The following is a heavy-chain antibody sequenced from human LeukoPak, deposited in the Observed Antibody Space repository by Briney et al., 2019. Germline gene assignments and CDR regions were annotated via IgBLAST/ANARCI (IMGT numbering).Heavy chain of an antibody. CDR2: IDHSGST. D-gene: IGHD2-8*01. Sequence: SETLSLTCAVYGGSFSGYYWSWIRQPPGKGLEWIGEIDHSGSTNYNPSLKSRVTISVDTSKNQFSLKLISVTAADTAVYYCARGVLYSNWGQGTLVTVSS. J-gene: IGHJ4*02. CDR1: GGSFSGYY. V-gene: IGHV4-34*01. CDR3: ARGVLYSN.